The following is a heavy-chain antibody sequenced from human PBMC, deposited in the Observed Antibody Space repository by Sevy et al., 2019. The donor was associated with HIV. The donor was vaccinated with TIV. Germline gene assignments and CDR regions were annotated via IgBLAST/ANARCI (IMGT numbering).Heavy chain of an antibody. V-gene: IGHV3-49*03. CDR1: GFTFDDYT. CDR2: IRSKAYGGTT. J-gene: IGHJ4*02. Sequence: GGSLRLSCTASGFTFDDYTMSWFRQAPGKVLEWVGFIRSKAYGGTTEYAASVKGRLNISRDDSQSIAFMQMNSLKTEDTAVYYCTRDLGYYDSSRMYDYWGPGTLVTVSS. CDR3: TRDLGYYDSSRMYDY. D-gene: IGHD3-22*01.